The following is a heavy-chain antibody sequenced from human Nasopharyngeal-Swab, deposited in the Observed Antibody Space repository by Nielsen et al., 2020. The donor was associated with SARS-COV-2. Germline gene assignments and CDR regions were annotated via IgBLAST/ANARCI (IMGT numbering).Heavy chain of an antibody. J-gene: IGHJ4*02. Sequence: GGSLRLSCAASGMAFSSYGMHWVRQAAGKGLEWVTVISHDGGNEYYADSVKGRFTISRDNSKNALYLQMNSLRPEDTATCYCAKDSGSGWFSLFDHWGRGTVVTVSS. CDR2: ISHDGGNE. V-gene: IGHV3-30*18. D-gene: IGHD6-19*01. CDR1: GMAFSSYG. CDR3: AKDSGSGWFSLFDH.